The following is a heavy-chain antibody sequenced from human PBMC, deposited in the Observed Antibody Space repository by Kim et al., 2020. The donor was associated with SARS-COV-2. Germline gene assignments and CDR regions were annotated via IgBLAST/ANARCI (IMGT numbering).Heavy chain of an antibody. Sequence: SVKVSCKASGGTFSQYGISWVRQAPGQGLEWMGAIIPIFGTTHYAPKFQGRVTITADEFTNTANIELTSLTSGDTAVYYCARDRGSLSGMDVWGQGTTVTVTS. J-gene: IGHJ6*02. CDR3: ARDRGSLSGMDV. D-gene: IGHD2-15*01. V-gene: IGHV1-69*13. CDR1: GGTFSQYG. CDR2: IIPIFGTT.